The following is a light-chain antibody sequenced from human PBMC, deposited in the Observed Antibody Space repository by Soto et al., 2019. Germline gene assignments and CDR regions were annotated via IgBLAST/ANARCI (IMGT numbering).Light chain of an antibody. CDR3: QQYGSSGT. Sequence: EIVLTQSPGTLSLSPGEGVTLSCRAAQHISSNYVAWYQQRPGQAPRLLIYGASNRATGIPDRFSGSGSGTDFTLTISRLEPEDFAVYYCQQYGSSGTFGQGTKVDIK. J-gene: IGKJ1*01. CDR2: GAS. V-gene: IGKV3-20*01. CDR1: QHISSNY.